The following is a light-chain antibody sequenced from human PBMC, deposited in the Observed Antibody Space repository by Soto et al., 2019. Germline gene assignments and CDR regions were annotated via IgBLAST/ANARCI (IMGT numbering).Light chain of an antibody. CDR3: QSYDSSLSGYV. J-gene: IGLJ1*01. V-gene: IGLV1-40*01. Sequence: QAVLTQPPSVSGAPGQRVTISCSWSSSNIGAGYDVHWYQQLPGTAPKRPIYGNSNRPSGVPDRFSGSKSGTSASLAITGLQAEDEADYYCQSYDSSLSGYVFGTGTKVTVL. CDR1: SSNIGAGYD. CDR2: GNS.